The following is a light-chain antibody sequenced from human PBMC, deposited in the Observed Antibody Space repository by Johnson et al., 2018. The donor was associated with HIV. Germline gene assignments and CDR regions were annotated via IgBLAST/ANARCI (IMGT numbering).Light chain of an antibody. J-gene: IGLJ1*01. CDR2: ENN. CDR1: SSNIGNNY. Sequence: QSVLTQPPSVSAAPGQKVTISCSGSSSNIGNNYVSWYQQLPGTAPKLLIYENNKRPSGIPDRFSGSKSGTSATLGITGLQTGDEADYYCGTWDSSLSAYVFGTVTKFTGL. V-gene: IGLV1-51*02. CDR3: GTWDSSLSAYV.